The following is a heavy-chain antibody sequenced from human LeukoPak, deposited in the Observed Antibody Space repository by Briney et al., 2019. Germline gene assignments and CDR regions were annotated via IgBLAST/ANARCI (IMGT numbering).Heavy chain of an antibody. J-gene: IGHJ2*01. CDR2: IKQDGSEK. D-gene: IGHD6-6*01. V-gene: IGHV3-7*01. Sequence: GGSLRLSCAASGFTFSDNWMTWVRQAPGKGLEWVTNIKQDGSEKYYVDSVKGRFSISRDNAKNSLYLQMNSLRAEDTAVYYCARDDQYSSSSGDWYFDLWGRGTLVTVSS. CDR3: ARDDQYSSSSGDWYFDL. CDR1: GFTFSDNW.